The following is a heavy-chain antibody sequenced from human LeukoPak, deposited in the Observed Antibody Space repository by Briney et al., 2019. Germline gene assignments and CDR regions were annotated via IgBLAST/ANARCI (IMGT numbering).Heavy chain of an antibody. CDR3: AHLMITFDRVIRNDAFDI. CDR1: GFSLSSSGVG. Sequence: ESGPTLVKPTQTLTLTCTFSGFSLSSSGVGVGWIRQPPGKALEWLAVIYWDEDRRYRPSLKSRLTITKDTSKNQVVLTMTNVDPVDTATYYCAHLMITFDRVIRNDAFDIWGQGTMVTVSS. D-gene: IGHD3-16*02. V-gene: IGHV2-5*02. CDR2: IYWDEDR. J-gene: IGHJ3*02.